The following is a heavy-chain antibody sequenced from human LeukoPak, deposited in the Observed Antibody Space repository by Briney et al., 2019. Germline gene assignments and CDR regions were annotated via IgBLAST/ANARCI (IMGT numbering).Heavy chain of an antibody. V-gene: IGHV1-2*02. J-gene: IGHJ3*02. CDR2: INPNSGGT. Sequence: ASVKVSCKASGYTFTGYYVHWVRQAPGQGLEWMGWINPNSGGTNYAQKFQGRVTMTRDTSISTAYMELSRLRSDDTAVYYCARSEVGANQDAFDIWGQGTMVTVSS. CDR1: GYTFTGYY. CDR3: ARSEVGANQDAFDI. D-gene: IGHD1-26*01.